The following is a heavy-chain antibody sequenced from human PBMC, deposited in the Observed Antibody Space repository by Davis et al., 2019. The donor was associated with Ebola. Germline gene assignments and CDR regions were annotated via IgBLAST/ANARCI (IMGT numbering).Heavy chain of an antibody. CDR3: TRVSSTSGGFDI. D-gene: IGHD4-23*01. Sequence: GGSLRLSCTGSDFIFGDYGMSWVRQAPGKGLEWVTFIRSKAYGGTREYAASVKGRLTLSRDDSKSIAYLQMNSLKTEDTAVYYCTRVSSTSGGFDIWGQGTMVTVSS. CDR2: IRSKAYGGTR. CDR1: DFIFGDYG. J-gene: IGHJ3*02. V-gene: IGHV3-49*04.